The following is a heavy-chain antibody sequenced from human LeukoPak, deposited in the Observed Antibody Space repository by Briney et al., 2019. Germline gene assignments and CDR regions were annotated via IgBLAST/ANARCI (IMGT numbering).Heavy chain of an antibody. J-gene: IGHJ4*02. CDR3: ARDQHGDKAWDFDS. D-gene: IGHD4-23*01. CDR1: GFTFSGYE. V-gene: IGHV3-48*03. CDR2: ISSSGSTI. Sequence: PGGSLRLSCAASGFTFSGYEMNWIRQTPGKGLEWVSYISSSGSTIYYADSVKGRFTISRDNAKNSLYLQMKSLRAENTALYYCARDQHGDKAWDFDSRGQGTLAPV.